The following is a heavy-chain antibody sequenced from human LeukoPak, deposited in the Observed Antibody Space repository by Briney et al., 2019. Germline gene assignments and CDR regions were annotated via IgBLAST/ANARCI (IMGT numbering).Heavy chain of an antibody. V-gene: IGHV1-18*01. Sequence: ASVKVSCKASGYTFTSYGISWVRQAPGQGLEWMGWISAYNGNTNYAQKLQGRVTMTTDTSTSTAYMELRSLRSDDTAVYYCARDTWFGEFKYYYGMDVWGQGTTVTVSS. D-gene: IGHD3-10*01. CDR2: ISAYNGNT. CDR3: ARDTWFGEFKYYYGMDV. CDR1: GYTFTSYG. J-gene: IGHJ6*02.